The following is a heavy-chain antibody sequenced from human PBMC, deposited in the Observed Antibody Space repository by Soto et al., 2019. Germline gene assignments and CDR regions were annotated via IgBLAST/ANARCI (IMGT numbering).Heavy chain of an antibody. D-gene: IGHD5-18*01. Sequence: PGGSPSVPCVASVFHFSIWRMTRVGQNPGRGLEWVSSIDSGSDYKYYSESVRGRFTISRDNTRKSLYLQMDNLRADETAVYYCAGRYTYGYKSDFDYWGQGILVTVSS. CDR3: AGRYTYGYKSDFDY. J-gene: IGHJ4*02. CDR1: VFHFSIWR. CDR2: IDSGSDYK. V-gene: IGHV3-21*01.